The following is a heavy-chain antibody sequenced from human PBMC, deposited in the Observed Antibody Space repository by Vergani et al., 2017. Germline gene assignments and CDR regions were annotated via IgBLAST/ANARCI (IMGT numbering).Heavy chain of an antibody. V-gene: IGHV4-30-2*01. CDR2: IYHSGST. Sequence: QLQLQESGSGLVKPSQTLSLTCAVSGCFISSGGYSWSWIRQPPGKGLEWIGYIYHSGSTYYNPSLKSRVTISVDRSKTQFSLKLSSVTAADTAVYYCPRDSSIAARPFNYMDVWGKGTTVTVSS. J-gene: IGHJ6*03. CDR1: GCFISSGGYS. D-gene: IGHD6-6*01. CDR3: PRDSSIAARPFNYMDV.